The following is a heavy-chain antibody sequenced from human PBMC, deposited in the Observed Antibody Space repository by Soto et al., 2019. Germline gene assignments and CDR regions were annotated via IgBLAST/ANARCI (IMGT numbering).Heavy chain of an antibody. CDR3: ARGSLTYYYGSDPRRGDLYYYYMDV. CDR1: GGSFSGYY. Sequence: SETLSLTCAVYGGSFSGYYWSWIRHPPGKGLEWIGEINHSGSTNYNPSLKSRVTISVDTSKNQFSLKLSSVTAADTAVYYCARGSLTYYYGSDPRRGDLYYYYMDVWGKGTTVTVSS. CDR2: INHSGST. D-gene: IGHD3-10*01. J-gene: IGHJ6*03. V-gene: IGHV4-34*01.